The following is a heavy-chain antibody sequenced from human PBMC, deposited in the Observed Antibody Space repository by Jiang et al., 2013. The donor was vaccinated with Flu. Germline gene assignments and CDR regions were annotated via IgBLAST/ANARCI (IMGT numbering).Heavy chain of an antibody. D-gene: IGHD6-19*01. V-gene: IGHV1-46*01. CDR1: GYTFTNYY. Sequence: KASGYTFTNYYLHWVRQAPGQGLEWMGLINPGVTSTSYAQKFQGRLTTTRDTSTGTVYMELSSLISDDTAVYYCALGRSGSLYYFDYWGQGTLVTVSS. J-gene: IGHJ4*02. CDR2: INPGVTST. CDR3: ALGRSGSLYYFDY.